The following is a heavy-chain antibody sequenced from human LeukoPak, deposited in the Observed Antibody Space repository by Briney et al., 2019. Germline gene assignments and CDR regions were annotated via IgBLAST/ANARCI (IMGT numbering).Heavy chain of an antibody. Sequence: GGSLSLSCAASGFTFSSYNMSWVRQAPGKGLEWVSAISGGIGSTYYADSVKGRFTISRDNSKNTLELQMNSLRAEDMDVYYCAKAATLGYYYYYMDVWGKGTTVTISS. J-gene: IGHJ6*03. V-gene: IGHV3-23*01. CDR1: GFTFSSYN. CDR2: ISGGIGST. D-gene: IGHD2-15*01. CDR3: AKAATLGYYYYYMDV.